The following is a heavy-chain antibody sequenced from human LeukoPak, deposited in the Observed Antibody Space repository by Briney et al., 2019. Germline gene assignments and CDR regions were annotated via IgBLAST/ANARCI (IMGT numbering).Heavy chain of an antibody. CDR2: IYPGDSDA. CDR1: GYSFTTYW. J-gene: IGHJ3*02. V-gene: IGHV5-51*01. D-gene: IGHD2-21*02. Sequence: KPGESLKISCTGFGYSFTTYWIGWVRQMPGKGLEWMGIIYPGDSDARYSLSIQGQVTISVDKSISTAYLQWSSLKASDTAMYYCARQGRIVVVTTTHDAFDIWGQGTMVTVSS. CDR3: ARQGRIVVVTTTHDAFDI.